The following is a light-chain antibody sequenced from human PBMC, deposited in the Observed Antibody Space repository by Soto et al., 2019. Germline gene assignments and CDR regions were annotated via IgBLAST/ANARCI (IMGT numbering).Light chain of an antibody. CDR2: EVI. CDR3: SSYTSSSTRV. J-gene: IGLJ3*02. V-gene: IGLV2-14*01. CDR1: SSDVGGYNY. Sequence: QSALTQPASVSGSPGQSITISCTGTSSDVGGYNYVSWYQQHPGKAPKLMISEVINRSSGVSNCFSGSKSGNTVSLIISGLQAENEADYYCSSYTSSSTRVFGGGTKVTVL.